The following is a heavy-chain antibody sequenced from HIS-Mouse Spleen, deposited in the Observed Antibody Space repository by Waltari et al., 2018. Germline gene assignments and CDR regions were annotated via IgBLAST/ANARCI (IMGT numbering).Heavy chain of an antibody. CDR1: GYTLTELS. J-gene: IGHJ4*02. D-gene: IGHD3-16*02. CDR2: FDPEDGET. CDR3: ATDSMITFGGVIVMRY. Sequence: QVQLVQSGAEVKKPGASVKVSCKVSGYTLTELSMPWVRQAPGKGLEWMGGFDPEDGETIYAKKFQGRVTMTEDTSTDTAYMEMSSLRSEDTAVYYCATDSMITFGGVIVMRYWGQGTLVTVSS. V-gene: IGHV1-24*01.